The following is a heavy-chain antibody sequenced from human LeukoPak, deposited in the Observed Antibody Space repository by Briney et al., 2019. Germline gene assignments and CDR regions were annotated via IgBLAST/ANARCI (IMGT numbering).Heavy chain of an antibody. V-gene: IGHV3-43*02. CDR2: ITEDGGST. D-gene: IGHD3-9*01. CDR3: VKDIRRYYDILTGYWSYYYGMDV. Sequence: GRSLRLSCAASGFTFDDYAMHWVRQAPGKGLEWVSLITEDGGSTYYADSVKGRFTISRDNSKNSLYLQMNSLRTEDTALYYCVKDIRRYYDILTGYWSYYYGMDVWGQGTTVTVSS. J-gene: IGHJ6*02. CDR1: GFTFDDYA.